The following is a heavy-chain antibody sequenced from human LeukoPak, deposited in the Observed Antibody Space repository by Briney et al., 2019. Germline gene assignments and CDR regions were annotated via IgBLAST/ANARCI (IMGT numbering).Heavy chain of an antibody. V-gene: IGHV3-23*01. CDR1: GFTFSSYA. J-gene: IGHJ5*02. Sequence: GGSLRLSCAASGFTFSSYAMSWVRQAPGKGLEWVSGIGGSGGSTYYADSVKGRFTISRDNSKNTLYLQMNSLRAEDTAVYYCAKERSALPSYNSLDPGGQEPWSPSPQ. D-gene: IGHD1-1*01. CDR3: AKERSALPSYNSLDP. CDR2: IGGSGGST.